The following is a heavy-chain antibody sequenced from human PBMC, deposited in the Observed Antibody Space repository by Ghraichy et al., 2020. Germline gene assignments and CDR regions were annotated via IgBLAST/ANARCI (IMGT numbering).Heavy chain of an antibody. CDR3: ARGSTVVRFFYYDGMDV. V-gene: IGHV3-48*02. J-gene: IGHJ6*02. CDR2: ITSSSRTI. CDR1: GFSFSGYS. Sequence: GGSLRLSCVGSGFSFSGYSMNWVRQSPGKGLEWVSYITSSSRTISYADSVKGRFTISRDNARNSLFLQMNSLRDDDTAVYYCARGSTVVRFFYYDGMDVWGQGTTVTVSS. D-gene: IGHD4-23*01.